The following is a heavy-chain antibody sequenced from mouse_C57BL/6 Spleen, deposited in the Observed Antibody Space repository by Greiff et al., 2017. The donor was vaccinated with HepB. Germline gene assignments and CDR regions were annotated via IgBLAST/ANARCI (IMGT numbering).Heavy chain of an antibody. D-gene: IGHD2-5*01. CDR1: GYTFTSYW. V-gene: IGHV1-52*01. CDR2: IDPSDSET. CDR3: ARGRSNYWYFDV. J-gene: IGHJ1*03. Sequence: QVQLQQPGAELVRPGSSVKLSCKASGYTFTSYWMHWVKQRPIQGLEWIGNIDPSDSETHYNQKFKDKATLTVDKSSSTAYMQLSSLTSEDSAVYYCARGRSNYWYFDVWGTGTTVTVSS.